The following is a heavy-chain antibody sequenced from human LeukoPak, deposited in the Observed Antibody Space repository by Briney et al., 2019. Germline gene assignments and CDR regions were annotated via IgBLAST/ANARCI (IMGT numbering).Heavy chain of an antibody. J-gene: IGHJ6*03. CDR2: IRSKAYGGTT. D-gene: IGHD3-16*01. CDR3: IRESHLGYYYYMDV. V-gene: IGHV3-49*04. Sequence: GGSLRLSCAASGFMFSRYWMTWVRQAPGKGLEWVGFIRSKAYGGTTEYAASVKGRFTISRDDSKSIAYLQMNSLKTEDTAVYYCIRESHLGYYYYMDVWGKGTTVTVSS. CDR1: GFMFSRYW.